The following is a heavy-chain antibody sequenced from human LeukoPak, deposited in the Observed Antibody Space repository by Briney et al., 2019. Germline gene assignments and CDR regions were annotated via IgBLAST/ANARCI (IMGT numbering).Heavy chain of an antibody. D-gene: IGHD3-10*02. CDR1: GGSISSYY. J-gene: IGHJ4*02. CDR2: IYYSGNT. Sequence: SSETLSLACTVSGGSISSYYWSWIRQPPGKGLEWLGYIYYSGNTEYKPSLKSRVAMSVDTSKNQFSLRLSSVTAADTAVYYCARSTGSTMFIDYWGQRTLVTVSS. V-gene: IGHV4-59*12. CDR3: ARSTGSTMFIDY.